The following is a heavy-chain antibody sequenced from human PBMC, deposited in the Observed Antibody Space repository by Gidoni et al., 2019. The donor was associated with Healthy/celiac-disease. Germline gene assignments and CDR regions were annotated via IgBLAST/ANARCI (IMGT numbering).Heavy chain of an antibody. CDR1: GYSFTSYW. CDR3: ARYYYGSSGYYFRPYYFDY. CDR2: IYPCDSDT. D-gene: IGHD3-22*01. V-gene: IGHV5-51*01. J-gene: IGHJ4*02. Sequence: EVQLVQSGAEVKKPGESLKISCKGSGYSFTSYWIGWVRQMPGKGLEWMGIIYPCDSDTRYSPSFQGQVTISADKSISTAYLQWSSLKASDTAMYYCARYYYGSSGYYFRPYYFDYWGQGTLVTVSS.